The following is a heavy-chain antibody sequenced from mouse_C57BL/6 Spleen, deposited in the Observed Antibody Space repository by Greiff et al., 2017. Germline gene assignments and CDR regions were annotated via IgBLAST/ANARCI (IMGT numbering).Heavy chain of an antibody. CDR3: ARLGGYLYCDY. CDR2: IYPGDGDT. Sequence: VQLQESGPELVKPGASVKISCKASGYAFSSSWMNWVKQRPGKGLEWIGRIYPGDGDTNYNGKFKGKATLTADKSSSPSCMQLSSLTSDYSAVYFCARLGGYLYCDYWGQGTTLTVSS. D-gene: IGHD5-1*01. V-gene: IGHV1-82*01. CDR1: GYAFSSSW. J-gene: IGHJ2*01.